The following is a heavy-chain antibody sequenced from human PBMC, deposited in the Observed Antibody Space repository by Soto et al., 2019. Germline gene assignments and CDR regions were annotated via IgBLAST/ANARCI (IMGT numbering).Heavy chain of an antibody. CDR1: GGTISSYY. Sequence: SETLSLTCXVSGGTISSYYWSWIRQPPGKGLEWIGYIYYSWSTNYNPSLKSRVTISVDTSKNQFSLKLSSVTAADTAVYYCAGASIVVVVAATYEAFDIWGQGTMVTVSS. CDR3: AGASIVVVVAATYEAFDI. CDR2: IYYSWST. J-gene: IGHJ3*02. V-gene: IGHV4-59*01. D-gene: IGHD2-15*01.